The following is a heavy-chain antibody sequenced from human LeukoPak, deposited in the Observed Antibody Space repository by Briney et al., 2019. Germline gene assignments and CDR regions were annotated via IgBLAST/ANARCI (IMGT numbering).Heavy chain of an antibody. V-gene: IGHV3-7*01. CDR1: GFTFSSYW. D-gene: IGHD6-13*01. Sequence: PGGSLRLSCAASGFTFSSYWKSWVRQAPGKGLEWVANIKQDGSEKYYVDSVKGRFTISRDNAKNSLYLQMNSLRAEDTAVYYCARDRDSSSWTDAFDIWGQGTMVTVSS. J-gene: IGHJ3*02. CDR3: ARDRDSSSWTDAFDI. CDR2: IKQDGSEK.